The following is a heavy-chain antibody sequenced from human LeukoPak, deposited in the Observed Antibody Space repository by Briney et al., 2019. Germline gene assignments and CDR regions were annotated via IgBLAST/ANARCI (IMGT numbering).Heavy chain of an antibody. J-gene: IGHJ4*02. CDR1: GFTFSTYN. Sequence: VGSLRLSCAASGFTFSTYNMNWVRQAPGKGLEWVSYISSSSSTIYNADSVKGRFTISRDNDRNSLYLQMDSLRDEDTAVYYCARNPPRYFNWGQGTLVTVSS. CDR3: ARNPPRYFN. CDR2: ISSSSSTI. D-gene: IGHD1-26*01. V-gene: IGHV3-48*02.